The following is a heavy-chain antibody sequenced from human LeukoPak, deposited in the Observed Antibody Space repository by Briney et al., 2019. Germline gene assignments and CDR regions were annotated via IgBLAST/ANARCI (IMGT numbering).Heavy chain of an antibody. D-gene: IGHD3-10*01. Sequence: PGGSLRLSCAASGFTFSSYAMSWVRQAPGKGLEWVSAISGSGGSTYYADSVKGRFTISRDNSKNTLYLQMNSLRAEDTAVYYCAKGLFESEGFSPFGELLGFDYWGQGTLVTVSS. CDR3: AKGLFESEGFSPFGELLGFDY. CDR1: GFTFSSYA. V-gene: IGHV3-23*01. CDR2: ISGSGGST. J-gene: IGHJ4*02.